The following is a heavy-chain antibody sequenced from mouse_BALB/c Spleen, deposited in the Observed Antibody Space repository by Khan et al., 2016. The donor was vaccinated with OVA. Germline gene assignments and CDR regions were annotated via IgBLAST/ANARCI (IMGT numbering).Heavy chain of an antibody. CDR3: ARQPYYHYNVMDY. CDR2: MWSDGST. V-gene: IGHV2-6-1*01. D-gene: IGHD2-10*01. J-gene: IGHJ4*01. Sequence: GQLKESGPGLVAPSQSLSITCTISGFSLTNYGIHWVRQPPGKGLEWLALMWSDGSTTYNSALKSRLTISKDKSKSQVFLKMNSLQTDDTAMYFCARQPYYHYNVMDYWGQGTSVTVSS. CDR1: GFSLTNYG.